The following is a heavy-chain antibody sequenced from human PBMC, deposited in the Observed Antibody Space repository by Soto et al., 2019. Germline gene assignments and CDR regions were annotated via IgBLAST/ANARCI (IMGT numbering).Heavy chain of an antibody. D-gene: IGHD3-10*01. Sequence: EVQLLESGGGLVQPGGSLRLSCAASGFTFNNYAMSWVRQAPGKGLEWVSAISGGGDTTAYADSVKGRFTVPRDGSKNTLYLQMTSLRAEDTAVYYCAKGRGGSGSLTPRVDFWGQGTLVTVSS. CDR3: AKGRGGSGSLTPRVDF. CDR2: ISGGGDTT. V-gene: IGHV3-23*01. J-gene: IGHJ4*02. CDR1: GFTFNNYA.